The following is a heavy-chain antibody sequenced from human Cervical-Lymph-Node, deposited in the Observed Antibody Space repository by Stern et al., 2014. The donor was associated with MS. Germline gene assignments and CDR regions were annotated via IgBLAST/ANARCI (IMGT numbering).Heavy chain of an antibody. CDR2: ISAYNGNT. D-gene: IGHD2-15*01. J-gene: IGHJ3*02. Sequence: QLKMVQTGAEVKKPGDSGQGSCKASGYTLTSDGISWGGQDPGQGLEWMGCISAYNGNTNYAQKLQGRVTMTTDTSTSTAYMELRSLRSDDTAVYYCARGLLGSENAFDIWGQGTMVTVSS. CDR1: GYTLTSDG. V-gene: IGHV1-18*01. CDR3: ARGLLGSENAFDI.